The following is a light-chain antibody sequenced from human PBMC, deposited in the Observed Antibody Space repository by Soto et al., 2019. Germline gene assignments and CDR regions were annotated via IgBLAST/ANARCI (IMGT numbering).Light chain of an antibody. CDR2: EVS. Sequence: QSALTQPASVSGSPGQSITISCTGTSSDVGGYNYVSWYQQHPGKAPKLMIYEVSNRPSGVSHRFSGSKSGNTASLTVSGLQAEDEADYYCSSFAGSPVVFGGGTKLTVL. CDR1: SSDVGGYNY. V-gene: IGLV2-14*03. J-gene: IGLJ2*01. CDR3: SSFAGSPVV.